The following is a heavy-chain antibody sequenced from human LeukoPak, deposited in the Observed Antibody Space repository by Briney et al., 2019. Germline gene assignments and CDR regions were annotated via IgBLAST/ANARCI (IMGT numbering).Heavy chain of an antibody. J-gene: IGHJ4*02. V-gene: IGHV4-39*01. CDR1: GGSFSTTSDS. CDR3: ARGVYIAAAQYAY. D-gene: IGHD6-13*01. CDR2: FYFSGST. Sequence: SETLSLTCTVSGGSFSTTSDSWGWIRQPPGKGLEWIGTFYFSGSTYYNPSLKSRVTISVDTSKNQFSLKLTSMTAADTAVYYCARGVYIAAAQYAYWGQGTLVTVSS.